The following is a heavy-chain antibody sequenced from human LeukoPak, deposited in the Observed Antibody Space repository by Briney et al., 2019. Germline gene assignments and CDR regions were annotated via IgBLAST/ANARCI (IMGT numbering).Heavy chain of an antibody. CDR3: ARGPRDSDWYSIDY. CDR1: GGSISNYF. V-gene: IGHV4-4*07. CDR2: IYTSGST. J-gene: IGHJ4*02. D-gene: IGHD6-19*01. Sequence: PSETLSLTCTVSGGSISNYFWSWIRQPAGKGLEWIGRIYTSGSTDYNPSLKSRVTMSVDTFKNQFSLKLNSVTAADTAVYYCARGPRDSDWYSIDYWGQGTLATVSS.